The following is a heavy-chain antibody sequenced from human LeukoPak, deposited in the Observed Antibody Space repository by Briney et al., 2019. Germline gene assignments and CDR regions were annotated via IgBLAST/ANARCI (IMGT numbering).Heavy chain of an antibody. J-gene: IGHJ6*02. CDR3: ARRIVYYYGSGSYSDV. CDR2: ISSSGSTI. V-gene: IGHV3-11*01. Sequence: GGSLRLSCAASGFTFSDYYMSWIRQAPGKGLEWVSYISSSGSTIYYADSVKGRFTISRDNAKNSLYLQMNSLRAEDTAVYYCARRIVYYYGSGSYSDVWGQGTTVTVSS. CDR1: GFTFSDYY. D-gene: IGHD3-10*01.